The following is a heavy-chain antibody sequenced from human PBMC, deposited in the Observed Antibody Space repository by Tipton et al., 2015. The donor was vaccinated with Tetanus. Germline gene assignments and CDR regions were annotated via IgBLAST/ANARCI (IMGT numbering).Heavy chain of an antibody. CDR1: GGPVSSSSW. J-gene: IGHJ6*02. CDR2: IYYSGTT. CDR3: ARTPDYYYGMDV. Sequence: TLSLTCDVSGGPVSSSSWWSWVRQAPGKGLEWIGEIYYSGTTNYNPSLKSRVTISTDKSKNQVSLRLNSVTAADTAVYFCARTPDYYYGMDVWGQGTTVTVSS. V-gene: IGHV4-4*01.